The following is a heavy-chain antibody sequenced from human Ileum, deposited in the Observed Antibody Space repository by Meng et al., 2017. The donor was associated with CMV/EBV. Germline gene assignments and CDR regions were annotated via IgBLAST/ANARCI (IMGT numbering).Heavy chain of an antibody. Sequence: SETLSLTCSVSGDSISSTSLYWGWIRQPPGKGLEWIASMYYTGTTYYNPSLKSRVTISVDTSKNQFSLKLNSVTAADTAFYYCARVHSINSNWYKRTFDPWGQGTLVTVSS. CDR3: ARVHSINSNWYKRTFDP. CDR1: GDSISSTSLY. CDR2: MYYTGTT. J-gene: IGHJ5*02. D-gene: IGHD6-13*01. V-gene: IGHV4-39*07.